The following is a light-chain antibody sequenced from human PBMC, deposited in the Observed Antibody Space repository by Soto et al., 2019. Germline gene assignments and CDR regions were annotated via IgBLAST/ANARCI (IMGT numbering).Light chain of an antibody. V-gene: IGKV3-20*01. Sequence: EIVLTQSPGTLSLSPGERATLSCRASQSVSSSYLAWYQQKPGQAPRLLIYDASSRATGIPDRFSGSGSGTDFTLTISRLEPEDFAVYYCQQCGTLTRTFGQGTKVDIK. J-gene: IGKJ1*01. CDR1: QSVSSSY. CDR2: DAS. CDR3: QQCGTLTRT.